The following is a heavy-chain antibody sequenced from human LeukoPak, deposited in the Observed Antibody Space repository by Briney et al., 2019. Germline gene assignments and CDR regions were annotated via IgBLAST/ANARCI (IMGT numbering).Heavy chain of an antibody. J-gene: IGHJ6*02. V-gene: IGHV3-74*01. D-gene: IGHD3/OR15-3a*01. CDR1: GFTVNTYG. CDR3: ARDLDFSVDV. Sequence: GRSLRLSCAVSGFTVNTYGMHWVRQVPGKGMVWVSYINPVVTSITYADSVEGRLTLYRDRDKNTLYLQMHRLSGEDTAVYYCARDLDFSVDVWGQGTTVIVSS. CDR2: INPVVTSI.